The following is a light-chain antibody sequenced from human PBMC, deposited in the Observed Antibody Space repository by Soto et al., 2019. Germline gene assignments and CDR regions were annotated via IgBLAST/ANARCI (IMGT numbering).Light chain of an antibody. CDR1: QSVGSF. J-gene: IGKJ5*01. CDR3: QQRSDRPPVT. Sequence: EIVLTQSPGTLSLSPGDRATLFCRASQSVGSFLAWYQQKPGQAPRLLIYDASIRATGIPARFSGSGSGTDFSLTIISLEPADVAVYYCQQRSDRPPVTFGQGTRLEIK. CDR2: DAS. V-gene: IGKV3-11*01.